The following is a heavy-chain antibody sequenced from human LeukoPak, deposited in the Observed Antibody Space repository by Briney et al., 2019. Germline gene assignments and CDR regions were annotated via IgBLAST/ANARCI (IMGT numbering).Heavy chain of an antibody. Sequence: SETLSLTCAVYGGSFSGYYWGWIRQPPGKGLEWIGEINHSGSTNYNPSLKSRVTISVDTSKSQFSLKLSSVTAADTAVYYCARGLKYFDYWGQGTLVTVSS. V-gene: IGHV4-34*01. J-gene: IGHJ4*02. CDR1: GGSFSGYY. CDR2: INHSGST. CDR3: ARGLKYFDY.